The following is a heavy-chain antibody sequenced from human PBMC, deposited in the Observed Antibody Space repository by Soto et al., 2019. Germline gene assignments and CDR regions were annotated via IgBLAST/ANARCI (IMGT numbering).Heavy chain of an antibody. CDR2: IRSKANSYAT. CDR3: TSQHVAMATYGWFDP. D-gene: IGHD5-12*01. CDR1: GFTFSGSA. Sequence: EVQLVESGGGLVQPGGSLKLSCAASGFTFSGSAMHWVRQASGKGLEWGGRIRSKANSYATAYAESVKGRFTISRDDSKTTAYLQLNSLKTEDTAVDYCTSQHVAMATYGWFDPWGQGTRVTVSS. V-gene: IGHV3-73*02. J-gene: IGHJ5*02.